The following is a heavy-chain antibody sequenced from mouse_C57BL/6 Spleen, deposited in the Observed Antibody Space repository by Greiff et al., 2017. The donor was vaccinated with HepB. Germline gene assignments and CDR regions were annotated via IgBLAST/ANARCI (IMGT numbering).Heavy chain of an antibody. Sequence: EVQVVESGGGLVKPGGSLKLSCAASGFTFSSYAMSWVRQTPEKRLEWVATISDGGSYTYYPDNVKGRFTISRDNAKNNLYLQMSHLKSEDTAMYYCARADYYGSSSWFAYWGQGTLVTVSA. V-gene: IGHV5-4*01. CDR1: GFTFSSYA. CDR2: ISDGGSYT. CDR3: ARADYYGSSSWFAY. D-gene: IGHD1-1*01. J-gene: IGHJ3*01.